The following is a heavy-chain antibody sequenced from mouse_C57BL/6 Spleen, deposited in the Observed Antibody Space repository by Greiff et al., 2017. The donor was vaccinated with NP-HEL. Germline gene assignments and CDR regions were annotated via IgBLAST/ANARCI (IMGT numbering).Heavy chain of an antibody. CDR2: IYPGSGNT. J-gene: IGHJ3*01. D-gene: IGHD2-5*01. V-gene: IGHV1-66*01. CDR1: GYSFTSYY. Sequence: QVQLKESGPELVKPGASVKISCKASGYSFTSYYIHWVKQRPGQGLEWIGWIYPGSGNTKYNEKFKGKATLTADTSSSTAYMQLSSLTSEDAAVYYGARRDYSNYDWFAYWGQGTLVTVSA. CDR3: ARRDYSNYDWFAY.